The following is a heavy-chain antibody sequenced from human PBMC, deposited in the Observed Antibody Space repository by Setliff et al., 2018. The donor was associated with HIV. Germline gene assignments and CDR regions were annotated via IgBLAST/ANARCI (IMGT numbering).Heavy chain of an antibody. CDR1: GYSFIDYY. D-gene: IGHD5-12*01. CDR2: VDPDYGES. Sequence: GASVKVSCKASGYSFIDYYIHWVQQAPGKGLEWVGRVDPDYGESIYAEKFQGRVAITADTSRDTAYMELRSLRSEDTAVYYCSIDVIGGWLRPMPAYWGPGTLVTVSS. V-gene: IGHV1-69-2*01. J-gene: IGHJ4*02. CDR3: SIDVIGGWLRPMPAY.